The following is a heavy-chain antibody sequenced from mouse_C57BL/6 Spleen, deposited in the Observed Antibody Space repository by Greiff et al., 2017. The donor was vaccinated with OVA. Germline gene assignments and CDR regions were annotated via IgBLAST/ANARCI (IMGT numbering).Heavy chain of an antibody. V-gene: IGHV1-82*01. CDR3: ARGGGPLDY. Sequence: QVQLQQSGPELVKPGASVKISCKASGYAFSSSWMNWVKQRPGQGLEWIGRIYPGDGDTNYNGKFKGKATLTADKSSSTAYMQLSSLTSEDSAVYFCARGGGPLDYWGQGTTLTVSS. J-gene: IGHJ2*01. D-gene: IGHD3-3*01. CDR2: IYPGDGDT. CDR1: GYAFSSSW.